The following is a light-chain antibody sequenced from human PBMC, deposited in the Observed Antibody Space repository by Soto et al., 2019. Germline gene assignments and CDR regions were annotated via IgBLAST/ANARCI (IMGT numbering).Light chain of an antibody. J-gene: IGKJ1*01. V-gene: IGKV3-20*01. CDR2: AAS. Sequence: EIVLTQSPGTLSLSPGERATLSCRASQSVSSIYVAWYQKKPGEAPRLLIYAASSMATGIPDRFSGSGSGTDFTLTISRLEPEDFAVYYCQQYYSSRWTFGQGTKVEI. CDR3: QQYYSSRWT. CDR1: QSVSSIY.